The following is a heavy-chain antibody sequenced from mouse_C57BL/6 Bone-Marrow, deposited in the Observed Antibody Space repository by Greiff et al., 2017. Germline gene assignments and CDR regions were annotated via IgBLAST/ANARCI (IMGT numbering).Heavy chain of an antibody. CDR2: IDPENGDT. CDR3: TTHYDYLWFAY. V-gene: IGHV14-4*01. D-gene: IGHD2-4*01. J-gene: IGHJ3*01. CDR1: GFNIKDDY. Sequence: VQLQQSGAELVRPGASVKLSCTASGFNIKDDYMHWVKLRPEQGLEWIGWIDPENGDTEYASKFQGKATITADTSSNTAYLQLSSLTSEDTAVYYCTTHYDYLWFAYWGQGTLVTVSA.